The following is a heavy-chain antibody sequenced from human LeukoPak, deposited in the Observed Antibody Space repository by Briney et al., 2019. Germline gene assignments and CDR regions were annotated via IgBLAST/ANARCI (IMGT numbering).Heavy chain of an antibody. D-gene: IGHD5-24*01. CDR1: GYSFTSYW. CDR2: IYPGDSDT. V-gene: IGHV5-51*01. CDR3: ARFGHSHGWLKFTGIDY. Sequence: GESLKISCKGSGYSFTSYWIGWVRQRPGKGLEWMGIIYPGDSDTRYSPSFQGHVTISADKSISTAYLQWSSLKASDTAMYYCARFGHSHGWLKFTGIDYWGQGTLVTVSS. J-gene: IGHJ4*02.